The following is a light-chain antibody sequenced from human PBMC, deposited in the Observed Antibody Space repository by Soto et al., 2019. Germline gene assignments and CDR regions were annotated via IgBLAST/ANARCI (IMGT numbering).Light chain of an antibody. V-gene: IGKV3-20*01. CDR2: GAS. CDR1: QSVSSTY. J-gene: IGKJ2*01. CDR3: QLFGSSFYT. Sequence: EIVLTQSPGTLSLSPGERATLSCRASQSVSSTYLAWYQQKPGQAPRLLIFGASSRATGIPDRFSDSGSGTDFTLTISRLEPEDFAVYYCQLFGSSFYTFGQGTKLEVK.